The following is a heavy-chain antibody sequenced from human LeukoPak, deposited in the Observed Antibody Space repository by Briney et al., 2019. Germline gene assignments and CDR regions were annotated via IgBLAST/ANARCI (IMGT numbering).Heavy chain of an antibody. V-gene: IGHV3-23*01. CDR2: ISGSGGST. CDR3: ARSSYWTGLLDC. J-gene: IGHJ4*02. D-gene: IGHD3/OR15-3a*01. Sequence: GGSLRLSCAASGFTFSSYGMSWVRQAPGKGLEWVSAISGSGGSTYYADSVKGRFTISRDNSKNTLYLQMNSLRAEDTAVYYCARSSYWTGLLDCWGQGTLVTVSS. CDR1: GFTFSSYG.